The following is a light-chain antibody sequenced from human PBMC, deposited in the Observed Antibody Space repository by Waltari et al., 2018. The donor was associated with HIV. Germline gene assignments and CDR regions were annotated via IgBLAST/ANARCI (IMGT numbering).Light chain of an antibody. Sequence: QSALTQPASVSGPPGQSITISCTGTTNDVGSSNYVSWHQQHPGEAPKLIIHDVSDRPSAISNRFSGSKSGNTASLTISGLQTEDEADYYCSSYTSSSTYVFGTGTRVTVL. CDR1: TNDVGSSNY. CDR2: DVS. CDR3: SSYTSSSTYV. V-gene: IGLV2-14*01. J-gene: IGLJ1*01.